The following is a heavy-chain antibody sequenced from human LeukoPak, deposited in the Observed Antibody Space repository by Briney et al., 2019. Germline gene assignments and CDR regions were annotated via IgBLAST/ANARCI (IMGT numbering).Heavy chain of an antibody. CDR3: TREDY. CDR2: IHPNSGGT. Sequence: ASVKVSCKASGYTFSDHYLHWVRQAPGQGLEWMAWIHPNSGGTTYVQKFQGRVTVTRDTSTSTVYMEVGRLTSDDTAVYYCTREDYWGQGTLVTVSS. J-gene: IGHJ4*02. CDR1: GYTFSDHY. V-gene: IGHV1-2*02.